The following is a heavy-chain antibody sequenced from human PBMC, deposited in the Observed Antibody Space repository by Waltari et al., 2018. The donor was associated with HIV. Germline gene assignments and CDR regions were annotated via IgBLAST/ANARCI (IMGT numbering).Heavy chain of an antibody. J-gene: IGHJ4*02. CDR1: GFAFSSYW. Sequence: EVQLVEYGGGFVQHGGSLRISCGGSGFAFSSYWMSWVRQATGKGLEWVANIKQDGSEKYYVDSLNGRFTISRDNAENSLYLQMNSLRAEDTAVYYCARGGFYGSGSKVNWGQGTLVTVSS. CDR3: ARGGFYGSGSKVN. CDR2: IKQDGSEK. V-gene: IGHV3-7*04. D-gene: IGHD3-10*01.